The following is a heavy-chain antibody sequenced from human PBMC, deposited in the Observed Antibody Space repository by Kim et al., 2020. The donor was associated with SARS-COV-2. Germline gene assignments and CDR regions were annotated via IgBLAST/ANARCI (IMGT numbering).Heavy chain of an antibody. CDR2: IREDGSEK. Sequence: GGSLRLSCAASGFTFTKFWMTWVRQAPGKGLEWVANIREDGSEKYYVDSVKGRFTISRDNAKNSLSLQMNGLRAEDTAVCYCAIGRGWYAHWGQGTLVTVSS. CDR3: AIGRGWYAH. CDR1: GFTFTKFW. D-gene: IGHD6-19*01. V-gene: IGHV3-7*03. J-gene: IGHJ4*02.